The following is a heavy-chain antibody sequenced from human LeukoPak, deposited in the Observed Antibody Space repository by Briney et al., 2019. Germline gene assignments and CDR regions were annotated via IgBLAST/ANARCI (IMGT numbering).Heavy chain of an antibody. CDR3: AKPQLGPHDAFDI. CDR2: ISWNSGSI. V-gene: IGHV3-9*01. D-gene: IGHD3-16*01. Sequence: GGSLRLSCAASGFTFDDYAMHWVRQAPGQGLEWVSGISWNSGSIGYADPVKGRFTISRDNAKNSLYLQMNSLRAEDTALYYCAKPQLGPHDAFDIWGQGTMVTVSS. CDR1: GFTFDDYA. J-gene: IGHJ3*02.